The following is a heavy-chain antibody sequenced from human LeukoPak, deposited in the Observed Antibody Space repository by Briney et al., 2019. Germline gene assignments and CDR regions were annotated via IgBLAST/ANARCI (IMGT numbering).Heavy chain of an antibody. CDR1: GFTVSSNF. J-gene: IGHJ4*02. D-gene: IGHD2-21*02. CDR2: IYSGTRT. V-gene: IGHV3-66*02. CDR3: ARVPHCGGDCYYFDS. Sequence: PGGSLRLSCAASGFTVSSNFFTWVRQAPGKGLEWVSIIYSGTRTYHADSVKGRFTISRDYSKNTLYLQMNSLRAEDTAVYFCARVPHCGGDCYYFDSWGQGTLVTVSS.